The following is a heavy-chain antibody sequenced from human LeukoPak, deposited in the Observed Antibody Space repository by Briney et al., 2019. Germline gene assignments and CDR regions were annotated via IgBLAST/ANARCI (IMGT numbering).Heavy chain of an antibody. CDR1: GFTFSSYW. J-gene: IGHJ4*02. CDR2: ISDNGGRT. D-gene: IGHD4-11*01. CDR3: VKDPTRTTTGYFDI. V-gene: IGHV3-23*01. Sequence: GGSLRLSCAASGFTFSSYWMSWVRQAPGKGLEWVSGISDNGGRTFYADSVKGRFTISRDNSKNTVYLQMNGLRADDTAIYYCVKDPTRTTTGYFDIWGQGTLVTVSS.